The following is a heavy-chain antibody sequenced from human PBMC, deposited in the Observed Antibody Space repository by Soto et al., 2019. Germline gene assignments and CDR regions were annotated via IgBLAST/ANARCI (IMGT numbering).Heavy chain of an antibody. CDR1: GYTFTSYY. J-gene: IGHJ3*02. V-gene: IGHV1-46*03. CDR3: ARDPGYDILTGYPTGAFDI. D-gene: IGHD3-9*01. CDR2: INPSGGST. Sequence: GASVKVSCKASGYTFTSYYMHWVRQAPGQGLEWMGIINPSGGSTSYAQKFQGRVTMTRDTSTSTVYMELGSLRSEDTAVYYCARDPGYDILTGYPTGAFDIWGQGTMVTVSS.